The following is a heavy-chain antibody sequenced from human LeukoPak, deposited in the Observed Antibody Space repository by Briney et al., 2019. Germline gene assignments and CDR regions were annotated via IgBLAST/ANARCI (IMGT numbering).Heavy chain of an antibody. CDR1: SGSISGSSYY. D-gene: IGHD6-19*01. CDR2: IYYSGSA. Sequence: PSETLSLTCTVSSGSISGSSYYWGWIRQPPGKGLEWIGSIYYSGSAYYNPSLKSRVTISVDTSKNHFSLRLNSVTAADTAVYYCARHAWSSGSYYFDYWGQGTLVTVSS. V-gene: IGHV4-39*01. CDR3: ARHAWSSGSYYFDY. J-gene: IGHJ4*02.